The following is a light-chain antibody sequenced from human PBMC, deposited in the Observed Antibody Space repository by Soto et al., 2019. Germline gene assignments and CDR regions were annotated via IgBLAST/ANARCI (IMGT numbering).Light chain of an antibody. CDR1: QSVSSSS. CDR3: LQFDISPLYS. CDR2: GAS. V-gene: IGKV3-20*01. Sequence: EIVLTQSPGTLSLSPGERATLSCRASQSVSSSSLTWYQQKPGQAPMLLIYGASTRATGIPDRFSGSGSGTDFSLTISRLEPEDFAVYYCLQFDISPLYSFGQGTKVEIK. J-gene: IGKJ2*01.